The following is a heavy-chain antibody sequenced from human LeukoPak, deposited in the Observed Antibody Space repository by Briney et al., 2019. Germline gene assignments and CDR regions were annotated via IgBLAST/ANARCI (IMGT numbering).Heavy chain of an antibody. CDR3: ATSSGWYRFFDY. CDR2: ISRSGSTI. D-gene: IGHD6-19*01. J-gene: IGHJ4*02. Sequence: PGGSLRLSCAASGFTFSSYEMNWVRQAPGKGLEWVSYISRSGSTIYDADSVKGRFTISRDNAKNSLYLQMNSLRAGDTAVYYCATSSGWYRFFDYWGQGTLVTVSS. CDR1: GFTFSSYE. V-gene: IGHV3-48*03.